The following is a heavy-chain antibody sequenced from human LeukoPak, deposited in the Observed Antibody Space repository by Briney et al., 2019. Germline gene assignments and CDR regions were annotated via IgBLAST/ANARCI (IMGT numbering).Heavy chain of an antibody. J-gene: IGHJ6*03. CDR3: ARASSSPYYYYMDV. CDR2: IYYSCTT. Sequence: SXTLSLTCTVSGGSISSYYWSWVRQPPGKGLEWVGYIYYSCTTNYTPSLKSRVTISVDTSKNQFSLKLSSVTAADTAVYYCARASSSPYYYYMDVWGKGTTVTVSS. V-gene: IGHV4-59*01. D-gene: IGHD6-13*01. CDR1: GGSISSYY.